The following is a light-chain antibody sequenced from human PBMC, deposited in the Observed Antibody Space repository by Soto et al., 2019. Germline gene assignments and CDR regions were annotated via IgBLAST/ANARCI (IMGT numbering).Light chain of an antibody. CDR3: QQFGSSSIT. CDR1: QSVSSNY. J-gene: IGKJ5*01. CDR2: GTS. V-gene: IGKV3-20*01. Sequence: EIVLTQSPGTLSLSPGERATLSCRASQSVSSNYLAWYQQKPGQAPRLLIYGTSGSATGIPDRFSGSGSGTDFTLNISRLAPEDYAVYYCQQFGSSSITFGQGTRLEIK.